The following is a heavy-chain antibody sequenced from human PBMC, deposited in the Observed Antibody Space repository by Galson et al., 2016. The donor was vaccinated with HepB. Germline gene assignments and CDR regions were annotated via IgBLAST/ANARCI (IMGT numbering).Heavy chain of an antibody. D-gene: IGHD6-13*01. Sequence: SLRLSCAASGFTFNDFAMGWVRQAPGKGLEWVSLIFGRGGGTYYRDSVEGRFTISRDNSKNTLYLQMNSLRAEDTAVYYCAKEMIAAGGAFAGNYYYYGMDVWGQGTTVTVSS. CDR2: IFGRGGGT. CDR3: AKEMIAAGGAFAGNYYYYGMDV. J-gene: IGHJ6*02. CDR1: GFTFNDFA. V-gene: IGHV3-23*01.